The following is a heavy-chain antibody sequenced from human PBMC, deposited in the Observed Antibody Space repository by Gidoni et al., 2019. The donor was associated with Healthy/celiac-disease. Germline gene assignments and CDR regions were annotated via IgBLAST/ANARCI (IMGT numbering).Heavy chain of an antibody. CDR2: IWYYVTHK. D-gene: IGHD3-22*01. V-gene: IGHV3-33*01. CDR1: GVTFSSSG. CDR3: ARDLGGLVINAFDY. J-gene: IGHJ4*02. Sequence: QVKLVESGGGVGQPGRYLRLSGAASGVTFSSSGMHWVRHAPGKGLEWVAFIWYYVTHKNSADSLKCRFPISRANSKNTLYLQMNSLRADDTAVYYCARDLGGLVINAFDYWGQGTLVTVSS.